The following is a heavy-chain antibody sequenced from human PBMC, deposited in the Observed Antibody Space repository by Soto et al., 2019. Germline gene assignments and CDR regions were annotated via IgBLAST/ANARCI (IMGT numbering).Heavy chain of an antibody. J-gene: IGHJ5*02. D-gene: IGHD2-2*01. Sequence: QVQLVQSGGEVKKPGASLKVSCKASGYTFTNYGVTWVRQAPGQGLEWMGWISAYTDNPNYAQKFQGRVTMTIDTSTTTAYMDLRSLTSDDTAVYYCARVIPGAEAWFGPWGQGTLVTVSS. V-gene: IGHV1-18*01. CDR1: GYTFTNYG. CDR2: ISAYTDNP. CDR3: ARVIPGAEAWFGP.